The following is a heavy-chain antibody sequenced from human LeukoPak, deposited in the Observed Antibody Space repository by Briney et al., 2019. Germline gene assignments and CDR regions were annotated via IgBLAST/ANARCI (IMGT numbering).Heavy chain of an antibody. CDR1: GYTFTVYY. CDR3: ARVRSFGYSSSWDL. Sequence: GASVKVSCKASGYTFTVYYMHWVRQAPGQGLEWMGWINPNRGGTNYAQKFRGRVTMTRDTSISTAHMELSRLRADDTAVYYCARVRSFGYSSSWDLWGQGTLVTVSS. D-gene: IGHD6-13*01. J-gene: IGHJ4*02. V-gene: IGHV1-2*02. CDR2: INPNRGGT.